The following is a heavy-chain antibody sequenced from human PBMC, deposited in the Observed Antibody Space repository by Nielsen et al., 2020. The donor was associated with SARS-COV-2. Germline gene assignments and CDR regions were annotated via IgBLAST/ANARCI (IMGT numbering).Heavy chain of an antibody. D-gene: IGHD3-22*01. CDR1: GFTFSSYA. CDR3: ARLKGNYYDSSGPPHY. J-gene: IGHJ4*02. V-gene: IGHV3-53*01. CDR2: IYSGGST. Sequence: GESLKISCAASGFTFSSYAMSWVRQAPGKGLEWVSVIYSGGSTYYADSVKGRFTISRDNSKNTLYLQMNSLRAEDTAVYYCARLKGNYYDSSGPPHYWGQGTLVTVSS.